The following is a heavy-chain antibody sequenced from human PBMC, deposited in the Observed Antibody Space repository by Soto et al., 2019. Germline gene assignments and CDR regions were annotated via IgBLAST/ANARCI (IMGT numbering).Heavy chain of an antibody. CDR2: TYYRPKWYN. D-gene: IGHD3-10*01. V-gene: IGHV6-1*01. CDR3: ARDQSGSGSYFRSRGYYSGMDV. CDR1: GDSVSSKSAA. Sequence: VQLQQSGPGLLRPSQTLSLTCAISGDSVSSKSAAWNWIRQSPSRGLEWLGRTYYRPKWYNDYAVSVKRRITINPYTSKNQCSLQLNSVTPEDTAVYYCARDQSGSGSYFRSRGYYSGMDVWGQGTTVTVSS. J-gene: IGHJ6*02.